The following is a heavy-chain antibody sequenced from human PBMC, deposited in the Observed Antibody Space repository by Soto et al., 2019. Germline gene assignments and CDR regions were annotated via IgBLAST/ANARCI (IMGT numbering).Heavy chain of an antibody. J-gene: IGHJ4*02. CDR2: ISYDGSNK. D-gene: IGHD3-10*01. CDR1: GFTFSSYG. V-gene: IGHV3-30*03. CDR3: APWFGAFDY. Sequence: QVQLVESGGGVVQPGRSLRLSCAASGFTFSSYGMHWVRQAPGKGLEWVAVISYDGSNKYYADSVKGRFTISRDNSKNTLSLHMNRLRAEDTAVYYCAPWFGAFDYWGQGTLVTVSS.